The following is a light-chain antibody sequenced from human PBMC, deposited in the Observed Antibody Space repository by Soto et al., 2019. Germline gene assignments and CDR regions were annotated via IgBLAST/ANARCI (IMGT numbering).Light chain of an antibody. CDR2: EVS. CDR1: SSDVGGYKY. J-gene: IGLJ2*01. V-gene: IGLV2-14*01. CDR3: SSYRSSSTFVHVA. Sequence: QSALTQPASVSGSPGQSITISCTGPSSDVGGYKYVSWYQHHPGTAPKLMIYEVSNRPSGVSNRFSGSKSGNTASLTISGLQAEDEADYYCSSYRSSSTFVHVAFGGGTKLTVL.